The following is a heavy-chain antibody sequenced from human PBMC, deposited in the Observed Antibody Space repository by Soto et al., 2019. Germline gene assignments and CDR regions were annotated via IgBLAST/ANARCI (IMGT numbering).Heavy chain of an antibody. D-gene: IGHD5-12*01. V-gene: IGHV4-59*02. CDR3: ARHGGYDYYFDF. CDR1: GVSVSSYY. CDR2: IYYSGSA. J-gene: IGHJ4*02. Sequence: QVQLQESGPGLVKASETLSLTCTVSGVSVSSYYWSWIRQSPGKGLEWIGYIYYSGSAKYNPSLKSPVTISLDASKNQFSLRLTSVTAADTAVYYCARHGGYDYYFDFWGQGTLLTVSS.